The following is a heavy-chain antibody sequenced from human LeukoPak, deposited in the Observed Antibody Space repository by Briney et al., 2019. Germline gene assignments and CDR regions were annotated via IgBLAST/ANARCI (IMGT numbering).Heavy chain of an antibody. V-gene: IGHV4-39*07. CDR1: GGSIFSSNSY. CDR2: IYYSGNT. D-gene: IGHD3-22*01. Sequence: PSETLSLTCTVSGGSIFSSNSYWGWIRQPPGKGLEWIGSIYYSGNTYYNASLKSRVTISVDTSKNQFSLKLSSVTAADTAVYYCARDNVDYYDSSGYYSVWGQGTLVTVSS. J-gene: IGHJ4*02. CDR3: ARDNVDYYDSSGYYSV.